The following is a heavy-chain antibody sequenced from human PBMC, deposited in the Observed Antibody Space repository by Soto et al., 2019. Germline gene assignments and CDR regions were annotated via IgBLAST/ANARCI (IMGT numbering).Heavy chain of an antibody. CDR3: ARANYCSDGRCYRLFGMDV. Sequence: PSETLSLTCTVSGGSINSYYWSWIRQPPGKGLEWIGDIHDRGSTNYNPSLKSRVTISGDTSKNQFSLRLSSVTAADTAVYYCARANYCSDGRCYRLFGMDVWGQGTTVTVSS. V-gene: IGHV4-59*12. CDR1: GGSINSYY. CDR2: IHDRGST. D-gene: IGHD2-15*01. J-gene: IGHJ6*02.